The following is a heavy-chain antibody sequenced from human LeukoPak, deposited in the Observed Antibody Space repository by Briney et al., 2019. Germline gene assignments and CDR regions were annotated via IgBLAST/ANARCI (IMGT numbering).Heavy chain of an antibody. CDR2: ISSSGSTI. D-gene: IGHD3-16*02. Sequence: GGSLRLSCAASGFTFSDYYMSWIRQAPGKGLEWVSYISSSGSTIYYADSVKGRFTISRDNAKNSLYLQMNSLRAEDTAVYYCARGGVITFGGVIVIGHAFDIWGQGTMVTVSS. CDR3: ARGGVITFGGVIVIGHAFDI. V-gene: IGHV3-11*04. J-gene: IGHJ3*02. CDR1: GFTFSDYY.